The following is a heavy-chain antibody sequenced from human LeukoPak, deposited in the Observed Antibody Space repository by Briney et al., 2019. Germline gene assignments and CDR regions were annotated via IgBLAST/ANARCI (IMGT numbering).Heavy chain of an antibody. Sequence: ASVKVSCKTSGYTFTGYYMHWVRQAPGQGLEWMGWINPNSGGTYYAQKFEGRVTLTRDTSISTAYMELSRLRSDDTAVFYCARVTVTTEFDYWGQGALLTVSS. J-gene: IGHJ4*02. CDR1: GYTFTGYY. D-gene: IGHD4-17*01. CDR2: INPNSGGT. V-gene: IGHV1-2*02. CDR3: ARVTVTTEFDY.